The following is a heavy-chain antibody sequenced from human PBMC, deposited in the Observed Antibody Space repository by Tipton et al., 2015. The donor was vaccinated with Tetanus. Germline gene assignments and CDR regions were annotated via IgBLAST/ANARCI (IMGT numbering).Heavy chain of an antibody. CDR2: IYYSGTT. J-gene: IGHJ4*02. Sequence: TLSLTCTVSGGSISSGDYYWSWIRQPPGKGLEWIGYIYYSGTTYYNPSLKSRVNISVDTSNNQFSLKVTSLTAADTAVYYCARVFTRGYTYGTNFDYWGQGTLVTVSS. V-gene: IGHV4-30-4*01. CDR1: GGSISSGDYY. D-gene: IGHD5-12*01. CDR3: ARVFTRGYTYGTNFDY.